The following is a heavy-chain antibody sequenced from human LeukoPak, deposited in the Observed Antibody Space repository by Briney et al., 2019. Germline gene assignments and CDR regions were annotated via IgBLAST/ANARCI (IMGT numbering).Heavy chain of an antibody. CDR2: ISGSGGST. CDR1: GFTFSSYG. D-gene: IGHD3-10*01. Sequence: GGSLRLSCAASGFTFSSYGMSWVRQAPGKGLEWVSTISGSGGSTYYADFVKGRFTISRDNSKNTLYLQMNSLRAEDTAVYYCATGFGELFAFDIWGQGTMVTVSS. CDR3: ATGFGELFAFDI. J-gene: IGHJ3*02. V-gene: IGHV3-23*01.